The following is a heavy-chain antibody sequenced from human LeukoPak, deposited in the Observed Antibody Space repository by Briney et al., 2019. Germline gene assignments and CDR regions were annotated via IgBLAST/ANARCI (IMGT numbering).Heavy chain of an antibody. D-gene: IGHD2-2*01. CDR1: GGSVSSGSYY. V-gene: IGHV4-61*01. Sequence: SETLSLTCTVSGGSVSSGSYYWSWIRQSPGKGLEWIGYIYYSGSTNYNPSLKSRVTISVDTSKNQFSLKLSSVTAADTAVYYCAGTYCSSTSCYDAPYYYYGMDVWGKGTTVTVSS. J-gene: IGHJ6*04. CDR2: IYYSGST. CDR3: AGTYCSSTSCYDAPYYYYGMDV.